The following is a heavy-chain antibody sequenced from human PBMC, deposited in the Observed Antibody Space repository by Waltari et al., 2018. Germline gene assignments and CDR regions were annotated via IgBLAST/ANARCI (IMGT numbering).Heavy chain of an antibody. Sequence: QVQLQESGPGLVKPSQTLSLTCTVSGGSISSGSYYWSWIRQPAGKGLEWIGRIYTSGSTNYNPSLKSRVTISVDTSKNQFSLKLSSVTAADTAVYYCTSNGGKRMSGIDYWGQGTLVTVSS. CDR1: GGSISSGSYY. D-gene: IGHD1-26*01. J-gene: IGHJ4*02. CDR2: IYTSGST. CDR3: TSNGGKRMSGIDY. V-gene: IGHV4-61*02.